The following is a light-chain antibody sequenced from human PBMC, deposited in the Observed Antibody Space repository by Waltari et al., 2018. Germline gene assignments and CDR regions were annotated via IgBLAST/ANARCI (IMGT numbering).Light chain of an antibody. J-gene: IGLJ2*01. CDR1: SSDIWPYNL. CDR3: CSYVGSRTLV. V-gene: IGLV2-23*01. Sequence: QSALTQPASVSWSPGQPITTSCTGSSSDIWPYNLGSWYQQHPGKAPKLMIYESTKRPSGVSNRFSGFRSGNTASLTISGLQAEDEADYYCCSYVGSRTLVFGGGTKLTVL. CDR2: EST.